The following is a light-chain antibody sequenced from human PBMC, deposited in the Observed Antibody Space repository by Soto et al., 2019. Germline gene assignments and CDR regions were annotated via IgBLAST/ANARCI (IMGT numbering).Light chain of an antibody. J-gene: IGKJ1*01. CDR2: DAS. CDR3: QQCFSLPPT. Sequence: EIEMTQSPSSLSASVGDRVTITCQASQDISNYLNWYQQKPGKAPKLLIYDASNLETGVPSRFSGSGSRTEFTLTISNLQPDDFAVYYCQQCFSLPPTFGHGTKVDIK. V-gene: IGKV1-33*01. CDR1: QDISNY.